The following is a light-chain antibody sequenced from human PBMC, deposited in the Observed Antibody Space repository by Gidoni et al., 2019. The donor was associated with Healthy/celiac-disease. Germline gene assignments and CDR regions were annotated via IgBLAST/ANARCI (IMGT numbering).Light chain of an antibody. V-gene: IGKV3-11*01. CDR2: DAS. CDR3: QQRSNWPLVT. Sequence: PVLVSRLLIYDASNRATGIPARFSGSGSGTDFTLTISSLEPEDFAVYYCQQRSNWPLVTFGQXTRLEIK. J-gene: IGKJ5*01.